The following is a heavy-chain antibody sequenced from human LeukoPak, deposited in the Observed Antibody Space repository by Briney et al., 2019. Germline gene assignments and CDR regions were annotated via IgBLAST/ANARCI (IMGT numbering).Heavy chain of an antibody. CDR2: ISSSGSYI. Sequence: GGALRLSCAASGFTFTRYSMNWVRQAPGKGLEWVSSISSSGSYIFYAQSVEGRFIISRDNAKNSHYLQMNSLRVDDTAVYFCARGTYRSSSPSIGMPYYLDYWGQGILVTVSS. CDR1: GFTFTRYS. V-gene: IGHV3-21*01. D-gene: IGHD6-6*01. J-gene: IGHJ4*02. CDR3: ARGTYRSSSPSIGMPYYLDY.